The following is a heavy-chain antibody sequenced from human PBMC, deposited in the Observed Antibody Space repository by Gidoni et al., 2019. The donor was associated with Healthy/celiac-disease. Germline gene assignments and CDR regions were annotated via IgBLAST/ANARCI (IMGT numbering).Heavy chain of an antibody. CDR1: GGSLSSYY. CDR3: ATTYSSPVYHGMDV. V-gene: IGHV4-59*08. J-gene: IGHJ6*02. Sequence: QVQLQESGPGLVKPSETLSLTCTVSGGSLSSYYWSWIRQPPGKGLEWIGYIYYSGSTNYNPSLKSRVTISVDTSKNQFSLKLSPVTAADTAVYYCATTYSSPVYHGMDVWGQGTTVTVSS. D-gene: IGHD1-20*01. CDR2: IYYSGST.